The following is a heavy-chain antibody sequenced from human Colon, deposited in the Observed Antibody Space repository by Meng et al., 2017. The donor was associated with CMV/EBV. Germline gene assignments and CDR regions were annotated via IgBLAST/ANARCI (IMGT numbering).Heavy chain of an antibody. V-gene: IGHV1-18*01. J-gene: IGHJ4*02. Sequence: QVQLVQSWAEVKEPGASVLVSCRSSGYTFTSYGINWVRQAPGQGLEWMGWISGSTGYTNRAQKFQGRVTMTTDTSTSTAYLALTSLTSNDTAVYYCARGRPNWSGVLDYWGQGTLVTVSS. CDR3: ARGRPNWSGVLDY. D-gene: IGHD1-1*01. CDR1: GYTFTSYG. CDR2: ISGSTGYT.